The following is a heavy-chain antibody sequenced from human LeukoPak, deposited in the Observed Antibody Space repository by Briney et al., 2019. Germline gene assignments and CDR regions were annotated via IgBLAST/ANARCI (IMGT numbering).Heavy chain of an antibody. CDR2: IIPIFGTA. J-gene: IGHJ4*02. CDR3: ATRGYTAIFDY. V-gene: IGHV1-69*06. CDR1: GGTFISYA. D-gene: IGHD5-18*01. Sequence: ASVKVSCKASGGTFISYAISWVRQAPGQGLEWMGGIIPIFGTANYAQKFQGRVTITADKSTSTAYMELSSLRSEDTAVYYCATRGYTAIFDYWGQGTLVTVSS.